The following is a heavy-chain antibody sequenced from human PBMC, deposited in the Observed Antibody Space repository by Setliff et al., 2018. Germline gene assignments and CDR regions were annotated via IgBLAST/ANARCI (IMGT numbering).Heavy chain of an antibody. CDR1: GYIFTNYA. D-gene: IGHD4-17*01. V-gene: IGHV1-3*01. J-gene: IGHJ6*02. CDR2: INAANGNT. CDR3: ARSDGDYYYGMDV. Sequence: ASVKVSCKASGYIFTNYAIHWVRQAPGQRLEWMGWINAANGNTEYSQKFQGRVTITRDTSASTAYMELSSLRSEDTAVYYCARSDGDYYYGMDVWGQGTTVTVSS.